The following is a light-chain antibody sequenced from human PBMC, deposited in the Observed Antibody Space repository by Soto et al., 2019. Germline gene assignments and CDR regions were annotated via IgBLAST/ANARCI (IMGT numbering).Light chain of an antibody. Sequence: QSVLTQSPSASASLGASVRLTCTLSSGHSTNASSCYQLQPETGPRYLMNLKDDGSHIKGDVLPDRFSGSSSGAERYLTMSSLQSEDEADYYCQTGGTGTVVFGGGTKLTVL. CDR1: SGHSTNA. V-gene: IGLV4-69*01. J-gene: IGLJ2*01. CDR3: QTGGTGTVV. CDR2: LKDDGSH.